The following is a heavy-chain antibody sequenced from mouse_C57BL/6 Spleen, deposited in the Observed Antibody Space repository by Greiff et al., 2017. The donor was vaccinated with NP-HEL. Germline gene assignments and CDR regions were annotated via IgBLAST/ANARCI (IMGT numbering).Heavy chain of an antibody. V-gene: IGHV5-9*01. CDR2: ISGGGGNT. Sequence: EVKLQESGGGLVKPGGSLKLSCAASGFTFSSYTMSWVRQTPEKRLEWVATISGGGGNTYYPDSVKGRFTISRDNAKNTLYLQMSSLRSEDTALYYCARYDYDGDWYFDVWGTGTTVTVSS. J-gene: IGHJ1*03. CDR1: GFTFSSYT. D-gene: IGHD2-4*01. CDR3: ARYDYDGDWYFDV.